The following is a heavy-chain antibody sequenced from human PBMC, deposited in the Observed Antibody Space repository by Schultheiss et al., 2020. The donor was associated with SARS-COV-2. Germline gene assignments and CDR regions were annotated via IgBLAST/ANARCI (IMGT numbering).Heavy chain of an antibody. CDR1: GFTFSSYS. V-gene: IGHV3-21*01. Sequence: GGSLRLSCAASGFTFSSYSMNWVRQAPGKGLEWVSSISSSSSYIYYADSVKGRFTISRDNTKNTVYLQMNSLRAEDTAVYFCARDLSGAHDYWGQGTLVTVSS. CDR3: ARDLSGAHDY. CDR2: ISSSSSYI. J-gene: IGHJ4*02. D-gene: IGHD4/OR15-4a*01.